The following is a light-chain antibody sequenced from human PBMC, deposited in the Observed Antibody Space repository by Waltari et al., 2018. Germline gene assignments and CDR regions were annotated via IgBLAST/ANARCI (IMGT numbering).Light chain of an antibody. CDR3: QAWDSGTAV. Sequence: SYDLTQPPSVSVSPGQTATITCSGDRLGAKYVCWYQQKPAQSPLLVIYQDNKRPSGIPERFSGSNPGNTATLTISGTQAMDEADYYCQAWDSGTAVFGGGTELSVL. CDR2: QDN. V-gene: IGLV3-1*01. J-gene: IGLJ3*02. CDR1: RLGAKY.